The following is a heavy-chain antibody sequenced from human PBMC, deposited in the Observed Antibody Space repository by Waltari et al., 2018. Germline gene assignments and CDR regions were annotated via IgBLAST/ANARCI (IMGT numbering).Heavy chain of an antibody. J-gene: IGHJ3*02. Sequence: EVQLVESGGGLVQPGGSLSLSCAASGFTFSTSWMSWVRPAPGTGLEGVENRKQDGREKYYGDSVKGRFTISRDNAKNTLYMRMNSLRAEDTAVYYCARDTYYDFWSAVMGSFDIWGQGTMVTVSS. CDR1: GFTFSTSW. CDR2: RKQDGREK. V-gene: IGHV3-7*03. CDR3: ARDTYYDFWSAVMGSFDI. D-gene: IGHD3-3*01.